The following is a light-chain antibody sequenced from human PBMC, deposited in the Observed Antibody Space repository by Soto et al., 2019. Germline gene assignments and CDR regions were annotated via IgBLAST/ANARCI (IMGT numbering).Light chain of an antibody. J-gene: IGKJ1*01. CDR3: QQYGNSPQT. CDR2: GAS. V-gene: IGKV3-20*01. Sequence: EIVLTQSPGTLSLSPGERATLSCRASQSVTSSLAWYQQKPGQAPRLLIYGASSRATGILDRFSGSGSGTDFTLSISRLEPEDFAVYYCQQYGNSPQTFGQGTKVDIK. CDR1: QSVTSS.